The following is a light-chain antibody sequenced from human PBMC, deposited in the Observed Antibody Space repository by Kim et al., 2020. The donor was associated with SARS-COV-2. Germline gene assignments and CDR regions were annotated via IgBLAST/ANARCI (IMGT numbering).Light chain of an antibody. CDR2: AAS. CDR3: QQCSTTPYT. CDR1: QSISSF. V-gene: IGKV1-39*01. Sequence: DIQMTQSPSSLSASVGGRVTITCRASQSISSFLNWYQQKPGKAPKLLIYAASSLQSGVPSRFSGSGSGTDFTLTINSLQPEDFATYYCQQCSTTPYTFGQGTKLEI. J-gene: IGKJ2*01.